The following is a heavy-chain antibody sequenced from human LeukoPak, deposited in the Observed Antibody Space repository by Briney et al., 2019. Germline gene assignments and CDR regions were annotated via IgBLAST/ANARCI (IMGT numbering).Heavy chain of an antibody. CDR1: GGTFSSYA. CDR3: ARKPLLSGSYRDNWFDP. V-gene: IGHV1-69*01. CDR2: IIPIFGTA. D-gene: IGHD1-26*01. J-gene: IGHJ5*02. Sequence: SVKVSCKASGGTFSSYAISWVRQAPGQGLEWMGGIIPIFGTANYAQKFQGRVTITADESTSTAYMELSSLRSEDTAVYYCARKPLLSGSYRDNWFDPWGQGTLVTVSS.